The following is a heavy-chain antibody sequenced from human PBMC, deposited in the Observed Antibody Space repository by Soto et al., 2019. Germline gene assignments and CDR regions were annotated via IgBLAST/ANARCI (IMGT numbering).Heavy chain of an antibody. V-gene: IGHV4-38-2*02. Sequence: SETLSFTCTVSAASITAPAGWGWIRQPPGKGLECIVSSHHGGGTYYNPSLKSLVTISVYTSKNQLALKLTSVAAADAAVYYCARVLSLGSTWYFDYWGQGTQVTVSS. D-gene: IGHD6-13*01. J-gene: IGHJ4*02. CDR3: ARVLSLGSTWYFDY. CDR2: SHHGGGT. CDR1: AASITAPAG.